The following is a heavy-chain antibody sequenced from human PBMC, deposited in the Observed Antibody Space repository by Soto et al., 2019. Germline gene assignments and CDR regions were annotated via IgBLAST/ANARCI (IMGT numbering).Heavy chain of an antibody. CDR1: GYTFTSYY. CDR3: ALPPSHGSSWDHFDY. Sequence: QVQLAQSGTEVKKPGASVKVSCKASGYTFTSYYMHWVRQAPGQGLEWMGVINPSDGITTYAQNFQGRVTMTRDTSTGAVYMELSSLRSEDTSVYYCALPPSHGSSWDHFDYWGQGTPVTLS. J-gene: IGHJ4*02. D-gene: IGHD2-2*01. V-gene: IGHV1-46*01. CDR2: INPSDGIT.